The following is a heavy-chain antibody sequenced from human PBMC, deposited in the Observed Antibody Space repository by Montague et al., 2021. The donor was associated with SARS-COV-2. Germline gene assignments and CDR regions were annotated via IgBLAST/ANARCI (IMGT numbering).Heavy chain of an antibody. CDR3: ASASCGGDRYVFDI. J-gene: IGHJ3*02. Sequence: TLSLTCTVSGGSISNGDYFWNWIRQLPGKGLEWIGYIYNSGATYYNPSLKSRVAISVDTSKNHFSLNLNSLTAADTAIYYCASASCGGDRYVFDIWGRGTMVTVSS. D-gene: IGHD2-21*02. CDR2: IYNSGAT. CDR1: GGSISNGDYF. V-gene: IGHV4-31*03.